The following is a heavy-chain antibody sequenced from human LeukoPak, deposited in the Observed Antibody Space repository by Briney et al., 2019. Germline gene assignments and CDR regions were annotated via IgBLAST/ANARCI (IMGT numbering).Heavy chain of an antibody. J-gene: IGHJ4*02. V-gene: IGHV4-39*07. CDR1: GGSISSSSYY. Sequence: SETLSLTCTVSGGSISSSSYYWGWIRQPPGKGLEWVGSIDYSGSTYYNPSLKSRVSISVDTSKNQFSLKLSSVTAADTAVYYCVRGAVPGQWLAPWGFDYWGQGTLVTVSS. CDR2: IDYSGST. D-gene: IGHD6-19*01. CDR3: VRGAVPGQWLAPWGFDY.